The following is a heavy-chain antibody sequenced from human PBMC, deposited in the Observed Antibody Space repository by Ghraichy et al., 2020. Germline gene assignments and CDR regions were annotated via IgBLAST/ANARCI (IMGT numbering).Heavy chain of an antibody. CDR3: AREDQGGYNPSQNYYYYGMDV. V-gene: IGHV3-30*04. J-gene: IGHJ6*02. Sequence: GGSLRLSCAASGFTFSSYAMHWVRQAPGKGLEWVAVISYDGSNKYYADSVKGRFTISRDNSKNTLYLQMNSLRAEDTAVYYCAREDQGGYNPSQNYYYYGMDVWGQGTTVTVSS. CDR1: GFTFSSYA. CDR2: ISYDGSNK. D-gene: IGHD5-24*01.